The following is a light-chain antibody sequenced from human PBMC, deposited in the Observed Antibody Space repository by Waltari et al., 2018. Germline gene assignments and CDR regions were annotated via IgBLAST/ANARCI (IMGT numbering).Light chain of an antibody. Sequence: EIVLTQSPGTLSLSPGERATLSCRASQSLNSDYLAWYQQKPGQAPRLLIFGASSRATGIPDRFSGSGSGTDFTLTVSRLEPEDSAGYYCHHYGGSMWTFGQGTKVAFK. J-gene: IGKJ1*01. CDR1: QSLNSDY. CDR3: HHYGGSMWT. V-gene: IGKV3-20*01. CDR2: GAS.